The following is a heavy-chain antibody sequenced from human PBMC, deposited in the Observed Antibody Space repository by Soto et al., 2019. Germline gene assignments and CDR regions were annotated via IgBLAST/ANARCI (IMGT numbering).Heavy chain of an antibody. CDR3: ARDGREASGIDV. CDR2: IYYRGNT. CDR1: GGSISSHY. V-gene: IGHV4-59*11. J-gene: IGHJ6*02. D-gene: IGHD1-26*01. Sequence: QVQLQESGPGLVKPSETLSLTCTVSGGSISSHYWSWVRQAPGTGLEWIGCIYYRGNTFYNPSLKRRGTITVDTSNNQFSLKLDSVTTADTAVYYCARDGREASGIDVWGQGTTVTVSS.